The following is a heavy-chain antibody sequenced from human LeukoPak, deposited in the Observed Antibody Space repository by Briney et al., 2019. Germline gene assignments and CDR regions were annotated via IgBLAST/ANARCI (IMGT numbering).Heavy chain of an antibody. D-gene: IGHD2-8*02. CDR1: GFTFSSYS. CDR3: TTAGPPAGGNADH. Sequence: GGSLRLSCAASGFTFSSYSMNWVRRAPGKGLEWVSYIGSSVSTRYYADSVKGRFTISRDSGKHSLYLQMNSLRAEDTAVYYCTTAGPPAGGNADHWGQGTLVTVSP. J-gene: IGHJ4*02. V-gene: IGHV3-48*01. CDR2: IGSSVSTR.